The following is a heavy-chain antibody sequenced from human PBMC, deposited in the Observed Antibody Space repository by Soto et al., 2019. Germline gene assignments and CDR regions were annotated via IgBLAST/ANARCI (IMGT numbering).Heavy chain of an antibody. CDR2: FSDSGST. J-gene: IGHJ6*02. CDR1: GGSFSGNY. Sequence: QVQLQQWGAGLLKPSETLSLICAVYGGSFSGNYWSWIRQPPGKGLEWIGEFSDSGSTNYNPSLKSRVTISEDMSKSQFSLKLSSVTASYTAVYYCARGNFYYGLDVWGQGTTITVSS. CDR3: ARGNFYYGLDV. V-gene: IGHV4-34*01.